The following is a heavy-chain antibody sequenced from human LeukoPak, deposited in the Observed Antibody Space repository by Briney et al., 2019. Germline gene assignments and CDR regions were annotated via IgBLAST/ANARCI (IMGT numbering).Heavy chain of an antibody. CDR2: ISSSSSYI. V-gene: IGHV3-21*06. CDR3: AREGVNAFDI. J-gene: IGHJ3*02. Sequence: GGSLRLSCAASGFTFSSYTMNWVRQAPGKGLEWVSSISSSSSYIYYADSVKGRFTISRDNAKNSLYLQMNSLRAEDTAVYYCAREGVNAFDIWGQGTMVIVAS. D-gene: IGHD3-10*01. CDR1: GFTFSSYT.